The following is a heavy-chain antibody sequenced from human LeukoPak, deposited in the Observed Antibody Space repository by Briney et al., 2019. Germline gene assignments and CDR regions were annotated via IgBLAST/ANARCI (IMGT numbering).Heavy chain of an antibody. CDR1: GYSFAGYH. V-gene: IGHV1-2*02. CDR3: ASVRSSASYHDAFDY. D-gene: IGHD3-22*01. J-gene: IGHJ4*02. CDR2: VNPNGGDT. Sequence: ASVKVSCKSSGYSFAGYHMHWVRQAPGQGLEWMGWVNPNGGDTNYAQKFQGRVTMTRDTSVSTAYMELSGLRSDDTAVYYCASVRSSASYHDAFDYWGQGTQVTVSS.